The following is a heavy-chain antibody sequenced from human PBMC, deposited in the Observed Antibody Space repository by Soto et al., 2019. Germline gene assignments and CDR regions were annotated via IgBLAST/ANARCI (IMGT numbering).Heavy chain of an antibody. CDR2: MSHDGRND. J-gene: IGHJ3*02. CDR1: VFTFSGFL. Sequence: VGSLRLSCASSVFTFSGFLMHWVRHFPGKGLEWVALMSHDGRNDYYADSVKGRFSISRDNSKNTLYLQMNSLRAEDTAVYYCARDIYFGAGDAIDIWGQGTTVNVSS. V-gene: IGHV3-30*04. D-gene: IGHD3-10*01. CDR3: ARDIYFGAGDAIDI.